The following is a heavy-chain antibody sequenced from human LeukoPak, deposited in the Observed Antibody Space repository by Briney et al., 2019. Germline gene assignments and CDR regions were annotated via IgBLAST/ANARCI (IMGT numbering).Heavy chain of an antibody. Sequence: NASETLSLTCTVSGVSITTHYWSWIRQPPGKGLEWIGEINHSGSTNYNPSLKSRVTISVDTSKNQFSLKLSSVTAADTAVYYCARVFDTMVRGVKRFDPWGQGTLVTVSS. CDR3: ARVFDTMVRGVKRFDP. J-gene: IGHJ5*02. V-gene: IGHV4-34*01. CDR2: INHSGST. CDR1: GVSITTHY. D-gene: IGHD3-10*01.